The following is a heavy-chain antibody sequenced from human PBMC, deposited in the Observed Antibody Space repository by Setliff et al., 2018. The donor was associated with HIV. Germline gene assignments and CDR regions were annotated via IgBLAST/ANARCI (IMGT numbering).Heavy chain of an antibody. Sequence: SETLSLTCTVSGGSVSTGNYYWNWIRLPPGKGLEWIGYIFYSGSTNYNPSLKSRVTISVDTSKNQFSLKLSSVIAADPAVYYCARIFGDHGYYYGMDVLGQGTTVTVSS. CDR3: ARIFGDHGYYYGMDV. CDR2: IFYSGST. V-gene: IGHV4-61*01. J-gene: IGHJ6*02. D-gene: IGHD3-3*01. CDR1: GGSVSTGNYY.